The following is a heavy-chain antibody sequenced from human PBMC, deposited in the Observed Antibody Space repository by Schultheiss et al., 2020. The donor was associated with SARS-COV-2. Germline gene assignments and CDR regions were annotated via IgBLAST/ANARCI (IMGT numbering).Heavy chain of an antibody. J-gene: IGHJ6*02. CDR1: GYAFNSYG. V-gene: IGHV1-18*01. CDR3: ARAAYSYGAGNNYYFYGMDV. D-gene: IGHD5-18*01. Sequence: ASVKVSCKASGYAFNSYGISWVRQAPGQGLEWMGWISTYNGNSNYAQKFQGRVTMTTDTSTSTAYMELRSLRSDDTAVYYCARAAYSYGAGNNYYFYGMDVWGQGTTVTVSS. CDR2: ISTYNGNS.